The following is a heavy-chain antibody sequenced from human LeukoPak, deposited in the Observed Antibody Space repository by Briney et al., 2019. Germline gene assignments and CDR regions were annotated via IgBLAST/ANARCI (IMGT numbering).Heavy chain of an antibody. V-gene: IGHV1-18*01. CDR2: ISAYNGNT. J-gene: IGHJ6*02. D-gene: IGHD1-7*01. CDR3: SRVLTGTTFCYYYYGMDV. Sequence: ASVKVSCKASGYTFTSYGISWVRQAPGQGLEWMGWISAYNGNTNCAQKLQGRVTMTTDTPTSTAYMELRSLRSDDTAMYCCSRVLTGTTFCYYYYGMDVWGQRTTVTVSS. CDR1: GYTFTSYG.